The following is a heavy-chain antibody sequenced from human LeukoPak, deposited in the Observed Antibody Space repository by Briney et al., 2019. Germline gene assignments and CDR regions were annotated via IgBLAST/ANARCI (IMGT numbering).Heavy chain of an antibody. J-gene: IGHJ6*02. CDR3: ARYDYVWGTVYYYYGMDV. CDR1: GFTFSSYW. D-gene: IGHD3-16*01. Sequence: PGGSLRLSCAASGFTFSSYWMSWVRQAPGKGLEWVANIKQDGSEKYYVDSVKGRFTISRDNAKNSLYLQMNSLRAEDTAVYYCARYDYVWGTVYYYYGMDVWGQGTTVTVSS. CDR2: IKQDGSEK. V-gene: IGHV3-7*01.